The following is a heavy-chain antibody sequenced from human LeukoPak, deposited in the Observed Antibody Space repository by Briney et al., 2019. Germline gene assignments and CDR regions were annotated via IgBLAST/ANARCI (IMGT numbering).Heavy chain of an antibody. J-gene: IGHJ4*02. V-gene: IGHV4-34*01. CDR1: GGSFSGYY. D-gene: IGHD4-23*01. Sequence: SETLSLTCAVYGGSFSGYYWSWIRQPPGKGLEWIGEINHSGSTNYNPSLKSRVTISVDTSKNQFSLKLSSVTAADTAVYYCARSNDYGGSDYWGQGTLVTVSS. CDR3: ARSNDYGGSDY. CDR2: INHSGST.